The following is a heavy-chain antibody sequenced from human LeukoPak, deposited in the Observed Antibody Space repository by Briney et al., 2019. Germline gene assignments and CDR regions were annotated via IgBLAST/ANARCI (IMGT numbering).Heavy chain of an antibody. CDR3: ARVPTGYSSAWYSFDY. J-gene: IGHJ4*02. D-gene: IGHD6-19*01. Sequence: PGGSLRLSCAASGFTFSSYGMHWVRQAPGKGLGWVAVISYDGSNKYYADSVKGRFTISRDNSENTLYLQMNSLRVEDTAVYYCARVPTGYSSAWYSFDYWGQGTLVTVSS. CDR1: GFTFSSYG. V-gene: IGHV3-30*03. CDR2: ISYDGSNK.